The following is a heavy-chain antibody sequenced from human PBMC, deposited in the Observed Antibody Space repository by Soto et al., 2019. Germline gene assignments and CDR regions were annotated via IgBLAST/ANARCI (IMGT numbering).Heavy chain of an antibody. CDR2: IIPIFGTA. CDR3: ARSLGYCSGGSCHSYYYGMDV. CDR1: GGTFSSYA. D-gene: IGHD2-15*01. Sequence: GVSVKVSCKASGGTFSSYAISWVRQAPGQGLEWMGGIIPIFGTANYAQKFQGRVTITADESTSTAYMELSSLRSEDTAVYYCARSLGYCSGGSCHSYYYGMDVWGQGTTVTVSS. V-gene: IGHV1-69*13. J-gene: IGHJ6*02.